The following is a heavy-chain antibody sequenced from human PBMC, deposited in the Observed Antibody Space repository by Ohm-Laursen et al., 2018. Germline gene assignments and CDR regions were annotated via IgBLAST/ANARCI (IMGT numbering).Heavy chain of an antibody. V-gene: IGHV3-23*01. J-gene: IGHJ6*02. D-gene: IGHD1-26*01. CDR1: GFTFDDFA. CDR2: ISGSGAGT. CDR3: AKVVGRTYYYAMDV. Sequence: SLRLSCTASGFTFDDFAMHWVRQRPGKGLEWVSGISGSGAGTSYADSVKDRFTFSRDNSKNTLYLQMNSLRAEDTAVYYCAKVVGRTYYYAMDVWGQGTTVTVSS.